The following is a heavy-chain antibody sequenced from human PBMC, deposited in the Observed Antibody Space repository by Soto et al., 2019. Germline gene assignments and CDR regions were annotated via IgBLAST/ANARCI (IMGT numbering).Heavy chain of an antibody. CDR1: GFTFSSYA. V-gene: IGHV3-23*01. CDR3: AKDGYAVAGYYFDY. D-gene: IGHD6-19*01. Sequence: GGSLRLSCAASGFTFSSYAMSRVLQAPGKGLEWVSAISGSGGSTYYADSVKGRFTISRDNSKNTLYLQMNSLRAEDTAVYYCAKDGYAVAGYYFDYWGQGTLVTVSS. J-gene: IGHJ4*02. CDR2: ISGSGGST.